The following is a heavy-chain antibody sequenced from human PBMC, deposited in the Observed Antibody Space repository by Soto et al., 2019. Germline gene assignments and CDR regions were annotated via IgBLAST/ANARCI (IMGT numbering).Heavy chain of an antibody. CDR1: GDSVSSGDYY. CDR2: VYFSGST. V-gene: IGHV4-61*08. D-gene: IGHD3-16*01. CDR3: ARIPVDTYMIYWSDP. Sequence: PSETLSLTCIVSGDSVSSGDYYWSWIRQPAGKGLEWIGHVYFSGSTNYIPSLKSRLTMSVDTAKNQFSLKLNSVTAADTAVYYCARIPVDTYMIYWSDPWGQGTQVTVSS. J-gene: IGHJ5*02.